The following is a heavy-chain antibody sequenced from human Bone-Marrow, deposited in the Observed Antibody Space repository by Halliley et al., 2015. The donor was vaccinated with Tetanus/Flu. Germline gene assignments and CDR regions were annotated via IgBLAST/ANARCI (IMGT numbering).Heavy chain of an antibody. CDR3: ARQGSRGY. J-gene: IGHJ4*02. D-gene: IGHD3-10*01. Sequence: PGKGLGWMGRIDPSDSDTNYSPSFQGQVTISADKSISTVYLQWSSLKASDTAMYFCARQGSRGYWGQGSLVIVSS. V-gene: IGHV5-10-1*01. CDR2: IDPSDSDT.